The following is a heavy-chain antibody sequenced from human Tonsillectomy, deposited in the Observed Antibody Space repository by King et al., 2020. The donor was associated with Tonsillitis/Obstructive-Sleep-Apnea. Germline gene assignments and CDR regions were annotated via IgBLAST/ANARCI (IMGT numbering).Heavy chain of an antibody. D-gene: IGHD4-17*01. J-gene: IGHJ6*03. Sequence: VQLVESGGGLVQPGGSLKLSCAASGFTFSGASMHWVRQGSGKGLEWVGRIRSKVNNYATAYAASVKGRFTISRDDSKNTAYLQMNSLKTEDTAVDYCTRTVDMDVWGKGTTVTVSS. CDR2: IRSKVNNYAT. V-gene: IGHV3-73*02. CDR1: GFTFSGAS. CDR3: TRTVDMDV.